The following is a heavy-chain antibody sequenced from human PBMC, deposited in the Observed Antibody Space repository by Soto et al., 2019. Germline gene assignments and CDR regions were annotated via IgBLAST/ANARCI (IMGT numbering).Heavy chain of an antibody. V-gene: IGHV3-30*18. CDR3: AKDSGGIGDY. Sequence: QVQLVESGGGVVQPGRSLRLSCAASGFTFSSYGMHWVRQAPGKGLEWVAVISYDGSNKYYADSVKGRFTISRDNSKNMLYLLMNSLRAEDTAVYFCAKDSGGIGDYWGQGTLVTVSS. D-gene: IGHD3-10*01. CDR2: ISYDGSNK. J-gene: IGHJ4*02. CDR1: GFTFSSYG.